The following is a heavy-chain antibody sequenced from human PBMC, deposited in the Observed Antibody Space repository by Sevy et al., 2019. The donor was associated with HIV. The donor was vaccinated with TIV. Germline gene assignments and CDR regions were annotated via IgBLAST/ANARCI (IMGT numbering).Heavy chain of an antibody. J-gene: IGHJ4*02. D-gene: IGHD2-2*02. CDR1: GFTFSSYA. CDR2: IRGSGGST. V-gene: IGHV3-23*01. Sequence: GGSLRLSCAASGFTFSSYAMSWVRQAPGKGLEWVSAIRGSGGSTYYADSVKGRFTISRDNSKNKLYLQMKSLRAEDTAVYYCAKLGYCSSTSCYTDDYWGQGTLVTVSS. CDR3: AKLGYCSSTSCYTDDY.